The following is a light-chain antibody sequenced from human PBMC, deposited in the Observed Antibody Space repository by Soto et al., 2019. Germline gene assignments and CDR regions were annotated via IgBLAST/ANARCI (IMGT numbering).Light chain of an antibody. J-gene: IGLJ2*01. CDR2: EVN. Sequence: QSALTQPASVSGSPGQSITISCTGTSSDVGGYNFVSWYQHHPDRAPQLIIYEVNNRPSGVSTRFSGSKSAYTATLTISGLQTEDEADYYCCSYTVNNTRVVFGGGTKLTVL. CDR3: CSYTVNNTRVV. CDR1: SSDVGGYNF. V-gene: IGLV2-14*01.